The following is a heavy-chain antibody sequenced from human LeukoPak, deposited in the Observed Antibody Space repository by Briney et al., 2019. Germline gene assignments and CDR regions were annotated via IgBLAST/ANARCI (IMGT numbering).Heavy chain of an antibody. CDR2: ISWNSGSI. CDR3: AKGSRYEMATLYYIDY. D-gene: IGHD5-24*01. CDR1: GFTFDDYA. J-gene: IGHJ4*02. Sequence: GGSLRLSCAASGFTFDDYAMHWVRQAPVKGLEWVSGISWNSGSIGYADSVKGRFTISRDNAKNSLYLQMNSLRAEDTALYYCAKGSRYEMATLYYIDYWGQGTLVTVSS. V-gene: IGHV3-9*01.